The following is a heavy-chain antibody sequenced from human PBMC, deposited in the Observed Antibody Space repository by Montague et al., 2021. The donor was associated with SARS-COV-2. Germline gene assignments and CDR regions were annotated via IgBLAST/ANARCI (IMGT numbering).Heavy chain of an antibody. CDR3: ARTRLGAYDILTGYTVNAFDM. V-gene: IGHV4-59*01. Sequence: SETLSLTCTVSGGSITSYYWTWIRQPPGKGLEWVGRIYYSGSTNYNPSLKSRVTISVDTSKNQFSLKLSSVTAADTAVYYCARTRLGAYDILTGYTVNAFDMWGQGTMVTVSP. D-gene: IGHD3-9*01. CDR1: GGSITSYY. CDR2: IYYSGST. J-gene: IGHJ3*02.